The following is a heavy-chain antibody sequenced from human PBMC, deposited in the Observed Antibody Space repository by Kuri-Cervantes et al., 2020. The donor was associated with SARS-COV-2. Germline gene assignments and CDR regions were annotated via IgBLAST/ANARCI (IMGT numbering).Heavy chain of an antibody. V-gene: IGHV1-2*04. CDR1: GYTFTGYY. CDR2: INPNSGGT. D-gene: IGHD6-19*01. J-gene: IGHJ6*02. Sequence: ASVKVSCKASGYTFTGYYMHWVRLAPGQGLEWMGWINPNSGGTNYAQKFQGWVTMTRDTSISTAYMELSRLRSDDTAVYYCARDRGEQWLVSHYYYYGMDVWGQGTTVTVSS. CDR3: ARDRGEQWLVSHYYYYGMDV.